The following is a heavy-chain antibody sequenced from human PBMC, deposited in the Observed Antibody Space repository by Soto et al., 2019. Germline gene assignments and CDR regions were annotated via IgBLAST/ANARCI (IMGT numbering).Heavy chain of an antibody. Sequence: QITLNESGPTVVRPTETLTLTCRFSGFSLTTSGVGVGWIRQSPGKAPEWLALIYWDDDKRYSASLKSRLTITKATSKSHVVLTVSDLDPTDTATYYCAHRVLRTVFGVFTTTAIYFDLWGQGTPVAVPS. CDR1: GFSLTTSGVG. D-gene: IGHD3-3*01. J-gene: IGHJ4*02. CDR2: IYWDDDK. CDR3: AHRVLRTVFGVFTTTAIYFDL. V-gene: IGHV2-5*02.